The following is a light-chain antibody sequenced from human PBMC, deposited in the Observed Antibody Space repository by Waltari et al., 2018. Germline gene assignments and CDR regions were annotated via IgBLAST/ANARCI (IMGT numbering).Light chain of an antibody. CDR3: CSYAGSSTYVV. V-gene: IGLV2-23*02. CDR2: EVT. J-gene: IGLJ2*01. CDR1: SRDIGNYNL. Sequence: QSALTQPASVSGSPAQSITISCAGTSRDIGNYNLVSWYQQHPGKAPKLVIYEVTKRPSGVSNRFSGSKSGNTASLTISGLQAEDEADYYCCSYAGSSTYVVFGGGTKVTVL.